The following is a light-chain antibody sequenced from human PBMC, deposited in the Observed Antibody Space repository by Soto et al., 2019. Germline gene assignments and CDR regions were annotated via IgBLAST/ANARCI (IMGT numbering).Light chain of an antibody. CDR3: SSYAGSDKFVI. Sequence: QSALTQPPSASGSPGQSVTISCTGSSSDIGGYNYVSWYQQHPGTAPHLIIYEVSKRPSGVSDRFSGSKSGSTASLTVSGLQADDEAHYFCSSYAGSDKFVIFGGGTKSPS. J-gene: IGLJ2*01. V-gene: IGLV2-8*01. CDR2: EVS. CDR1: SSDIGGYNY.